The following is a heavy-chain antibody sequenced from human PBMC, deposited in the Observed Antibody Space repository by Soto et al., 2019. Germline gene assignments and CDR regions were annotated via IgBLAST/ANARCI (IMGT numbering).Heavy chain of an antibody. CDR1: GFTFSSYG. CDR2: ISYDGSNK. Sequence: QVQLVESGGGVVQPGRSLRLSCAASGFTFSSYGMHWVRQAPGKGLEWVAVISYDGSNKYYADSVKGRFTISRDNSKNKLYLQMNSLRAEDTAVYYCAKRKNGYSYYWYYYYCMDVWGQGTTVTVSS. D-gene: IGHD4-4*01. CDR3: AKRKNGYSYYWYYYYCMDV. V-gene: IGHV3-30*18. J-gene: IGHJ6*02.